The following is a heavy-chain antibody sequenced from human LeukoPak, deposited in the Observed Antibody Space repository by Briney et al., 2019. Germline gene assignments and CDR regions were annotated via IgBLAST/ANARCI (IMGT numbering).Heavy chain of an antibody. D-gene: IGHD4-11*01. Sequence: SETLSLTCTVSGGSISSYYWSWIRQPPGKGLEWIGYIYYSGSTNYNPSLKSRVTISVGTSKNQFSLKLSSVTAADTAVYYCARSGSNSYYFDYWGQGTLVTVSS. CDR1: GGSISSYY. J-gene: IGHJ4*02. CDR2: IYYSGST. CDR3: ARSGSNSYYFDY. V-gene: IGHV4-59*01.